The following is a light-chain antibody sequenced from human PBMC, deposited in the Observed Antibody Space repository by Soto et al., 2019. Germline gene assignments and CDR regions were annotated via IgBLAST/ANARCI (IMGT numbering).Light chain of an antibody. J-gene: IGLJ1*01. CDR2: DVS. CDR3: SSYSSNNPLV. Sequence: QSVLTQPASVSGSPGQSITVSCTGTSSDVGDYDYVSWYQQHPGKAPKLIIYDVSDRPSGVSDRFSGSKFGITASLTISGLQAEDEADYYCSSYSSNNPLVFGSGTKLTVL. V-gene: IGLV2-14*03. CDR1: SSDVGDYDY.